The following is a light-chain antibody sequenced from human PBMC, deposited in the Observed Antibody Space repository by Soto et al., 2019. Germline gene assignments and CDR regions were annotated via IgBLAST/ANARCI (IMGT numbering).Light chain of an antibody. CDR2: KAS. V-gene: IGKV1-5*03. Sequence: DIQMTQSPSTLSASVGDRVTITCRASQSISSWLAWYQQKPGKAPKLLIYKASSLESGVPSRFSGSGAGTEFTINISSLQPDDFATYYCQQYNSYSPWTFGQGTKVEIK. CDR3: QQYNSYSPWT. J-gene: IGKJ1*01. CDR1: QSISSW.